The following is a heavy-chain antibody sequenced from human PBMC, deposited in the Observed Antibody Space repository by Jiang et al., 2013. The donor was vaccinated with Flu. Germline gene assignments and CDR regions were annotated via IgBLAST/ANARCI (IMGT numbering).Heavy chain of an antibody. CDR1: GFTFSGYW. D-gene: IGHD2-21*02. V-gene: IGHV3-74*01. CDR2: INSDGSST. J-gene: IGHJ3*02. Sequence: VQLVESGGGLVKPGGSLRLSCAASGFTFSGYWMHWVRQAPGKGLVWVSRINSDGSSTNFADSVKGRFTISRDNAKNTLYLQMNSLRAEDTAVYYYARATYCGGDCSSPGAFDIWGQGTMVTVSS. CDR3: ARATYCGGDCSSPGAFDI.